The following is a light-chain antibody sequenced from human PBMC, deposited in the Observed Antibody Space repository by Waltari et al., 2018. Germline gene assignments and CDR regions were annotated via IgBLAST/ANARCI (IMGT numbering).Light chain of an antibody. V-gene: IGLV1-40*01. CDR1: SSNIGASYD. CDR3: QSYDRSLSVV. J-gene: IGLJ3*02. Sequence: QSVLSQPPSVSWAPGKRITISCTVNSSNIGASYDFNWYQQLPGIAPKLLIFRNGNRPSGVPDRFSGSRSGTSASLAITGLQAEDEADYYCQSYDRSLSVVFGGGTKVTVL. CDR2: RNG.